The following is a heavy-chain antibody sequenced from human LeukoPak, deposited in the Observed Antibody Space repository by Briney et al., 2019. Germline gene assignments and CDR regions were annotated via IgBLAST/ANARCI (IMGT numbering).Heavy chain of an antibody. D-gene: IGHD6-19*01. CDR1: GFTFSTYA. CDR2: ISYDGSNK. J-gene: IGHJ4*02. Sequence: WGSVRLSCKASGFTFSTYAMHWVRQAPGQGLEWVAAISYDGSNKNYADSVKGRVTISRDNSKNTLYLQMNSLRSEDTAVYYCARGVRIAVAGYIDYWGQGTLVTVSS. CDR3: ARGVRIAVAGYIDY. V-gene: IGHV3-30*16.